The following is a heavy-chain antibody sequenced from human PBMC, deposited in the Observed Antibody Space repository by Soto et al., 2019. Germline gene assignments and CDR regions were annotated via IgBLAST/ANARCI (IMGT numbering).Heavy chain of an antibody. CDR3: ARDPISTTVTTIDY. V-gene: IGHV3-66*01. D-gene: IGHD4-17*01. CDR1: GFTVSSNY. CDR2: IYSGGST. Sequence: GGSLRLSCAASGFTVSSNYMSWFRQAPGKGLEWVSVIYSGGSTYYADSVKGRFTISRDNSKNTLYLQMNSLRAEDTAVYYCARDPISTTVTTIDYWGQGTLVTVSS. J-gene: IGHJ4*02.